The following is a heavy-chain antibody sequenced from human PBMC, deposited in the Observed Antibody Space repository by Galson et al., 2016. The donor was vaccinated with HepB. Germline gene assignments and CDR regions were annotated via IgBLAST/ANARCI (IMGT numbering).Heavy chain of an antibody. D-gene: IGHD3-22*01. CDR2: INPNSGGT. Sequence: SVKVSCKASGYTFINYYMHWVRQAPGQGLEWMGWINPNSGGTNCAQKFQGRVTMTRDTSISTAYMELSRLRSDDTAVYYCARDSPYYDSSGSDAFDIWGQGTMVTVSS. V-gene: IGHV1-2*02. CDR3: ARDSPYYDSSGSDAFDI. J-gene: IGHJ3*02. CDR1: GYTFINYY.